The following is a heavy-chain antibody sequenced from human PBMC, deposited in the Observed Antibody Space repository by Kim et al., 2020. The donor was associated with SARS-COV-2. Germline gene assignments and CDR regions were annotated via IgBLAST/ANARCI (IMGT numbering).Heavy chain of an antibody. CDR1: GFTFSSYW. V-gene: IGHV3-7*03. D-gene: IGHD6-25*01. CDR2: IKQDGSEK. Sequence: GGSLRLSCAASGFTFSSYWMSWVRQAPGKGLEWVANIKQDGSEKYYVDSVKGRYTISRDNAKNSLYLQMNSLRAEDTAVYYCARVSLRTRRRGSEAFDIWGQRTLGTPSS. CDR3: ARVSLRTRRRGSEAFDI. J-gene: IGHJ3*02.